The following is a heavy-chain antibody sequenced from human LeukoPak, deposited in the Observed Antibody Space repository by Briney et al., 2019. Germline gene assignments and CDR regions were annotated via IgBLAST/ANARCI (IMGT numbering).Heavy chain of an antibody. J-gene: IGHJ6*03. D-gene: IGHD5-18*01. Sequence: SETLSLTCTVSGGSISDTSHSWGWIRQPPGEGLEWIGSIYYSGTTYYNPSLNSRVTISVDTSKNQFSLELSFVTAADTALYYCARHTYTYATYYYYMVVWGKGTTVTVSS. V-gene: IGHV4-39*01. CDR2: IYYSGTT. CDR3: ARHTYTYATYYYYMVV. CDR1: GGSISDTSHS.